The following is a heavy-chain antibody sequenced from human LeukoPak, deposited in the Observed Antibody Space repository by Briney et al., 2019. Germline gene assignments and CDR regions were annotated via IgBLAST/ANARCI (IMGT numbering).Heavy chain of an antibody. Sequence: ASVKVSCKASGYTFTAYYMHWVRQAPGQRLEWMGWVNPNSGGTNYAQKFQDRVTMTRDTFISTAYMELHRRRSDDTAVYDCASAPLSGYSSGWYSFDYWGQGALVTVSS. D-gene: IGHD6-19*01. V-gene: IGHV1-2*02. CDR1: GYTFTAYY. J-gene: IGHJ4*02. CDR3: ASAPLSGYSSGWYSFDY. CDR2: VNPNSGGT.